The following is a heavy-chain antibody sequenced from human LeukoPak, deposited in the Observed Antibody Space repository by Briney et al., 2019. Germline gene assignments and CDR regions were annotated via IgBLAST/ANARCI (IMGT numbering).Heavy chain of an antibody. J-gene: IGHJ5*02. V-gene: IGHV4-34*01. CDR3: ARRYCSSTSCSSNWFDP. Sequence: ASETLSLTCSLYSGSLSGYSWSWIRQSPGQGLEWIGEIHDSGRTNYNPSLKSRVTISVDTSKNQFSLKLSSVTAADTAVYYCARRYCSSTSCSSNWFDPWGQGTLVTVSS. CDR1: SGSLSGYS. D-gene: IGHD2-2*01. CDR2: IHDSGRT.